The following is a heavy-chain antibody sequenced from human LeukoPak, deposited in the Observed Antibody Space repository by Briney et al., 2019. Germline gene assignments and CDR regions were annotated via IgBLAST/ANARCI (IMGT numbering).Heavy chain of an antibody. J-gene: IGHJ3*02. V-gene: IGHV4-59*01. CDR1: GGSISSYY. CDR2: IYYSGST. CDR3: ARDYAFDI. Sequence: ETSETLSLTCTGTGGSISSYYWSWIRQPPGKGLEWIGYIYYSGSTNYNPSLKSRVTISVDTSKNQFSLKLSSVTAADTAVYYCARDYAFDIWGQGTMVTVSS.